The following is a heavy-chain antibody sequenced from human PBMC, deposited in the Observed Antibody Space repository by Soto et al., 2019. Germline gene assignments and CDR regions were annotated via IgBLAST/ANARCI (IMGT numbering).Heavy chain of an antibody. CDR3: ARDSLAARPYSYYGMDV. J-gene: IGHJ6*02. V-gene: IGHV1-18*01. D-gene: IGHD6-6*01. CDR1: GYTFTSYG. Sequence: QVQLVQSGAEVKKPGASVKVSCKASGYTFTSYGISWVRQAPGQGLEWMGWISAYNGNTNYAQKLQGRVTMTTDTSTSTAYMELRSLRSDDTAVYYCARDSLAARPYSYYGMDVWGQGTTVTVSS. CDR2: ISAYNGNT.